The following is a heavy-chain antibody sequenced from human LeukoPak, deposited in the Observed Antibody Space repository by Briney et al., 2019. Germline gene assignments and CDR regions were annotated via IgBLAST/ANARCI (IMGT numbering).Heavy chain of an antibody. J-gene: IGHJ4*02. CDR2: IYYSGST. D-gene: IGHD5-18*01. Sequence: PSQTLSLTCTVSGGSISSGGYYWSWIRQHPGKGLEWIGYIYYSGSTSYNPSLKSRLIISVDTSKNQFSLKLNSVTAADTAVYYCARGGSSYGYYFDYWGQGTLVTVSS. V-gene: IGHV4-31*03. CDR3: ARGGSSYGYYFDY. CDR1: GGSISSGGYY.